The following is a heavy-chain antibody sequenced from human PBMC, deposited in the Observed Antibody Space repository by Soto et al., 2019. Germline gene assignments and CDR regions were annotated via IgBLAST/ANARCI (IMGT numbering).Heavy chain of an antibody. D-gene: IGHD2-21*02. V-gene: IGHV5-10-1*01. CDR1: GYSFTAYW. Sequence: PGASLKISCXVSGYSFTAYWITWVRPLPGKGLGWMGRIDPTDSYTNYSQSFQGHVSISADKSISTAYLQWSSLKASDTAIYYCARVTAHYRYYYGVDVWGQGTTVTVSS. J-gene: IGHJ6*02. CDR2: IDPTDSYT. CDR3: ARVTAHYRYYYGVDV.